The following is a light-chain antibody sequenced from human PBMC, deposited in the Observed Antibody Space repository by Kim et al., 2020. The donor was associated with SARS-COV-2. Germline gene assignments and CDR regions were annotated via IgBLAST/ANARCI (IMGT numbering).Light chain of an antibody. CDR3: QQTFSTLGT. CDR1: QSHSIY. V-gene: IGKV1-39*01. Sequence: ATVVASVTITSRANQSHSIYFSWYQHKPGKAPKLLSYGASTLEIVVPSRFSGSGSATYFTLAISSLQPADFATDYCQQTFSTLGTFGQGTKVDIK. J-gene: IGKJ1*01. CDR2: GAS.